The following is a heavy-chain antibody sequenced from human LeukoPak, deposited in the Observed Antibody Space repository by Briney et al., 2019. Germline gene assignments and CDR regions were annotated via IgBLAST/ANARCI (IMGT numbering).Heavy chain of an antibody. CDR1: GGSFSIDA. J-gene: IGHJ3*01. Sequence: SVKVSSKDSGGSFSIDAISWVRHAPGPGLEWMGQIIPMYDATNNTQTFGDRDSTSMDESPNTPNIEMSSARYDDTPVYYCAREARYCEHTRGDPAFGLWGQGTPVGVSS. D-gene: IGHD3-9*01. V-gene: IGHV1-69*05. CDR2: IIPMYDAT. CDR3: AREARYCEHTRGDPAFGL.